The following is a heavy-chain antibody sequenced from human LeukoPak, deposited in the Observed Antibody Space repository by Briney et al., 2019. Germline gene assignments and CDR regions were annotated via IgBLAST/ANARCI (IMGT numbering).Heavy chain of an antibody. Sequence: KPSETLSLTCTVSGGSISRSSYYWGWIRQPPGKGLEWIGSIYYSGSTYYNPSLKSRVTISVDTSKNQFSLKLSSVTADDLALYYCARQATVGRTGGLFDYWGQGTLVTVSS. CDR3: ARQATVGRTGGLFDY. V-gene: IGHV4-39*01. J-gene: IGHJ4*02. D-gene: IGHD3-10*01. CDR2: IYYSGST. CDR1: GGSISRSSYY.